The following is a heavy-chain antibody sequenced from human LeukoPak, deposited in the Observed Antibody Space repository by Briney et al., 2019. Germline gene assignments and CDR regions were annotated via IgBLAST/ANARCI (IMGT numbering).Heavy chain of an antibody. CDR3: TTGYSRGYIEDY. D-gene: IGHD3-22*01. CDR2: IKRKIDGERT. CDR1: GFRFSDAW. V-gene: IGHV3-15*01. Sequence: GGSLRLSCAASGFRFSDAWMSWVRQAPGEGREWVGRIKRKIDGERTDYGESVKGRLIISRDDSTSTLVLQMNSLNIEDTDVYYCTTGYSRGYIEDYWGQGTRVSVSS. J-gene: IGHJ4*02.